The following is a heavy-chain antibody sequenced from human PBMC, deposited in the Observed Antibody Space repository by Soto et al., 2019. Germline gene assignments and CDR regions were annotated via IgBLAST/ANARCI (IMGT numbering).Heavy chain of an antibody. CDR2: MYYSWST. Sequence: SETLSLTCTVSGGSISSSSHYWGWIRQPPGNGLDLIWSMYYSWSTYYNSSLRSRVTISVDTSKYQFSLKLTSVTAADTAMYYCARQTNYYFGSVSFLDYWGQGSLVTVSS. J-gene: IGHJ4*02. CDR3: ARQTNYYFGSVSFLDY. CDR1: GGSISSSSHY. D-gene: IGHD3-10*01. V-gene: IGHV4-39*01.